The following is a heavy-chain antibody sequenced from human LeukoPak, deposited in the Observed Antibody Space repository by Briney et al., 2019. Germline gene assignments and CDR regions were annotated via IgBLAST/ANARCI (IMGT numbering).Heavy chain of an antibody. CDR3: AILHYGDYVPDAFDI. CDR1: GFTFSSYG. J-gene: IGHJ3*02. Sequence: PGGSLRLSCAASGFTFSSYGMHWVRQAPGKGLEWVSAISGSGGSTYYADSVKGRFTISRDNSKNTLYLQMNSLRAEDTAVYYCAILHYGDYVPDAFDIWGQGTMVTVSS. CDR2: ISGSGGST. V-gene: IGHV3-23*01. D-gene: IGHD4-17*01.